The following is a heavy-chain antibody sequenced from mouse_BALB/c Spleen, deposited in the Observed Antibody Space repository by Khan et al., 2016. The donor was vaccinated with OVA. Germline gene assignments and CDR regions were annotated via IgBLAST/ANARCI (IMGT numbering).Heavy chain of an antibody. CDR3: SRMGFFYYGSNYDYARDY. D-gene: IGHD1-1*01. CDR2: ILPGSGST. CDR1: GYTFSSYW. Sequence: VQLQESGAELMKPGASVKISCKATGYTFSSYWIEWVKQRPGHGLEWIGEILPGSGSTNYNEKFKGKATFTSDASSNTAYMQLSSLTSEDSAVFECSRMGFFYYGSNYDYARDYWGQGTSVTVSS. J-gene: IGHJ4*01. V-gene: IGHV1-9*01.